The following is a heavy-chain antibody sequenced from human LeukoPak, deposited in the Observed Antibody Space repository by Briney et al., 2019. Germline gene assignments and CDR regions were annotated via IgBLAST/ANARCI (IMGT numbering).Heavy chain of an antibody. V-gene: IGHV4-59*01. CDR2: IYYSGST. J-gene: IGHJ6*02. CDR3: ARAMGSGSYAYYYGMDV. D-gene: IGHD3-10*01. CDR1: GGSLSSYY. Sequence: SETLSLTCTVSGGSLSSYYWSWVRQPPAQGLEWIGYIYYSGSTNSTPSLTRRVTISVATSKYKLSLKLSSVTAADTAVYYCARAMGSGSYAYYYGMDVWGQGTTVTVSS.